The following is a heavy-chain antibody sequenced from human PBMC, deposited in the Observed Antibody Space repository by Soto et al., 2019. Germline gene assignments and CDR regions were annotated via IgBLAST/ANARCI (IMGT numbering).Heavy chain of an antibody. Sequence: GESLKISCKGSGYSFTSYWISWVRQMPGKGLEWMGRIDPSDSYTNYSPSFQGHVTISADKSISTACLQWSSLKASDTAMFYCARHYYDILTGLISYGMDVWGQGTTVTVS. V-gene: IGHV5-10-1*01. CDR3: ARHYYDILTGLISYGMDV. D-gene: IGHD3-9*01. J-gene: IGHJ6*02. CDR1: GYSFTSYW. CDR2: IDPSDSYT.